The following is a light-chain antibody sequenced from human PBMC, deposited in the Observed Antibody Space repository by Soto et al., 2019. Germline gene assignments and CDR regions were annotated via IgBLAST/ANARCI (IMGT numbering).Light chain of an antibody. Sequence: QSVLTQPPSASGSPGQSVTISCTGTSSDVGGYNYVSWYQQHPGKAPKLMIYEVSKRPSGVPDRFSGSKPGNTASLTVSGLQAEDEADYYCSSYAGSNNFDVFGTGTKVTVL. J-gene: IGLJ1*01. V-gene: IGLV2-8*01. CDR1: SSDVGGYNY. CDR3: SSYAGSNNFDV. CDR2: EVS.